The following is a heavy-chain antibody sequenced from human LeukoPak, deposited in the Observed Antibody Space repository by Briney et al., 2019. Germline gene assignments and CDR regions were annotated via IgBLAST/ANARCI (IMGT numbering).Heavy chain of an antibody. CDR3: ARARGYSYGETPLYFDY. D-gene: IGHD5-18*01. Sequence: PSETLSLTCTVYGGSFSGYYWSWIRQPPGKGLEWIGEINHSGSTNYNPSLKSRVTISVDTSKNQFSLKLSSVTAADTAVYYCARARGYSYGETPLYFDYWGQGTLVTVSS. CDR2: INHSGST. CDR1: GGSFSGYY. J-gene: IGHJ4*02. V-gene: IGHV4-34*01.